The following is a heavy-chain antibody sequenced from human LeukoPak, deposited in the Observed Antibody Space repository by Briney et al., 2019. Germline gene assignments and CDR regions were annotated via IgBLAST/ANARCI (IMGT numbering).Heavy chain of an antibody. CDR3: ARTLEYSASAVRY. J-gene: IGHJ4*02. CDR1: GGSISSGSYY. V-gene: IGHV4-61*02. CDR2: IYTSGTT. D-gene: IGHD2/OR15-2a*01. Sequence: SETLSLTCTVSGGSISSGSYYWSWIRQPAGKGLEWIGRIYTSGTTNYNPSLRSRVTISVDTSKNQFSLKLSSVTAADTAVYYCARTLEYSASAVRYWSQRTLVTVSS.